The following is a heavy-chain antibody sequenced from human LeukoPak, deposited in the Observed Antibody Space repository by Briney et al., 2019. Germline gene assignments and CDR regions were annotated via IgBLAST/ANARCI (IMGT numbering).Heavy chain of an antibody. J-gene: IGHJ6*02. D-gene: IGHD2-21*02. Sequence: GGSLRLSCAASGFTFSSYSMNWVRQAPGKGLEWVSSISSSSSYIYYADSVKGRFTISRDNAKNSLYLQMNSLRAEDTAVYYCASQVVTRNYYYYYGMDVWGQGTTVTVSS. CDR3: ASQVVTRNYYYYYGMDV. CDR2: ISSSSSYI. CDR1: GFTFSSYS. V-gene: IGHV3-21*01.